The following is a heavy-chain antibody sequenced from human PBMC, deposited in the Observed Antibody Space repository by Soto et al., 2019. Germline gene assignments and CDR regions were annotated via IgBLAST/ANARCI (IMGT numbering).Heavy chain of an antibody. CDR3: ARDRGRYYYDSSGYYYFDY. J-gene: IGHJ4*02. CDR2: ISSSGSTI. D-gene: IGHD3-22*01. V-gene: IGHV3-48*03. Sequence: GGSLRLSCAASGFTFSSYEMNWVRQAPGKGLEWVSYISSSGSTIYYADSVKGRFTISRDNAKNSLYLQMNSLRAEDMAVYYCARDRGRYYYDSSGYYYFDYWGQGTLVTVSS. CDR1: GFTFSSYE.